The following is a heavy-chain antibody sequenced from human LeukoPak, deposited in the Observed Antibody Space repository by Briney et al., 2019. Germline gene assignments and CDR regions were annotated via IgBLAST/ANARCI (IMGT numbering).Heavy chain of an antibody. Sequence: ASVKVSCKASGYTFTSYYMHWVRQAPGQGLEWMGIINPSGGSTSYAQKFQGRVTMTRDTSTSTVYMELSSLRSEDTAVYYCARDGSGSYSDVTFDYWGQGTLVTVSS. CDR2: INPSGGST. V-gene: IGHV1-46*03. CDR3: ARDGSGSYSDVTFDY. CDR1: GYTFTSYY. J-gene: IGHJ4*02. D-gene: IGHD3-10*01.